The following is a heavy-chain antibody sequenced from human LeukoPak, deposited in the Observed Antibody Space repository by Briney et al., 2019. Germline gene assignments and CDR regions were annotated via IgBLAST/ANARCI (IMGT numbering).Heavy chain of an antibody. D-gene: IGHD5-24*01. V-gene: IGHV4-34*01. Sequence: PSETLSLTCAVYGGSFSGYYWSWIRQPPGKGLEWIGEINHRGSTYYNPSLKSRVTISVDTSKNQFSLKLSSVTAADTAVYYCAREDQNGYPQFEDYMDVWGKGTTVTVSS. CDR2: INHRGST. CDR1: GGSFSGYY. J-gene: IGHJ6*03. CDR3: AREDQNGYPQFEDYMDV.